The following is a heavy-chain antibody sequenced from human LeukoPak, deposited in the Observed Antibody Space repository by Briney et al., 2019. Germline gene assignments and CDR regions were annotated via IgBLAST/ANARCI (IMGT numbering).Heavy chain of an antibody. Sequence: GGSLGLSCAASGFTFSDYYMSWIRQAPGKGLEWVSYNSSSSSYTNYADSVKGRFTISRDNAKNSLYLQMNSLRAEDTAVYYCARAARSSSWYLMDYWGQGTLVTVSS. D-gene: IGHD6-13*01. CDR1: GFTFSDYY. V-gene: IGHV3-11*06. CDR2: NSSSSSYT. J-gene: IGHJ4*02. CDR3: ARAARSSSWYLMDY.